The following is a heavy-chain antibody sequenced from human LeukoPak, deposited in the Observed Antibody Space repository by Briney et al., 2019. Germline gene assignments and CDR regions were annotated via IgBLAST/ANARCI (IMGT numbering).Heavy chain of an antibody. Sequence: ASVKVSCKASGYTFTGYYMHWVRQAPGQGLEWMGWINPNSGGTNYAQKFQGRVTITRDTSISTAYMEVSRLRSDDTAVYYCARGNDFDLTYNWFDPWGQGTLVTVSS. J-gene: IGHJ5*02. CDR2: INPNSGGT. CDR1: GYTFTGYY. V-gene: IGHV1-2*02. CDR3: ARGNDFDLTYNWFDP. D-gene: IGHD3-3*01.